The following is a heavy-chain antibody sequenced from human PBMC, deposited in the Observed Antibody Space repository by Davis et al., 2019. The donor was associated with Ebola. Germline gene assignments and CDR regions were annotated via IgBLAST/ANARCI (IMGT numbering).Heavy chain of an antibody. V-gene: IGHV3-7*01. Sequence: GESLKISCAASGFTFSSYWMSWVRQAPGKGLEWVANIKQDGSEKYYVDSVKGRFTISRDNAKNSLYLQMNSLRAEDTAVYYCAREGWDYYGSGSYPNWGQGTLVTVSS. CDR3: AREGWDYYGSGSYPN. CDR2: IKQDGSEK. J-gene: IGHJ4*02. CDR1: GFTFSSYW. D-gene: IGHD3-10*01.